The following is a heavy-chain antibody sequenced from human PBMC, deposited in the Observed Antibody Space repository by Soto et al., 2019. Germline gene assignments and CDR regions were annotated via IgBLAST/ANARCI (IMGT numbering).Heavy chain of an antibody. V-gene: IGHV4-39*01. CDR1: GGSISSSSYY. J-gene: IGHJ4*02. CDR3: ARRPNYDFWSGYYTPVPLEY. CDR2: IYYSGST. D-gene: IGHD3-3*01. Sequence: QLQLQESGPGLVKPSETLSLTCTVSGGSISSSSYYWGWIRQPPGKGLEWIGSIYYSGSTYYNPSLKSRVTISVDTSKNQFSLKLSSVTAADTAVYYCARRPNYDFWSGYYTPVPLEYWGQGTLVTVSS.